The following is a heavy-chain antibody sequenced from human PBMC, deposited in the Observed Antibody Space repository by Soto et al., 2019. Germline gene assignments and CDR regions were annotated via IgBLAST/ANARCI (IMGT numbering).Heavy chain of an antibody. V-gene: IGHV3-30-3*01. CDR3: ARDRARYSSGSAYYYYYYGMDV. Sequence: GGSLRLSCAASGFTFSSYAMHWVRQAPGKGLEWVAVISYDGSNKYYADSVKGRFTISRDNSKNTLYLQMNSLRAEDTAVYYCARDRARYSSGSAYYYYYYGMDVWGQGTTVTVSS. J-gene: IGHJ6*02. CDR2: ISYDGSNK. D-gene: IGHD6-19*01. CDR1: GFTFSSYA.